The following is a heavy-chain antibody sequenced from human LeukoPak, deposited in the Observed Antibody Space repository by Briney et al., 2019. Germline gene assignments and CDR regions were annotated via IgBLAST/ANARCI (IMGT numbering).Heavy chain of an antibody. Sequence: GGSLRLSCAVSGFTVSSNYMSWVRQAPGKELEWVSVIYSGGSTYYADSVKGRFTISRDNAENSLYLQMNSLRVEDTAVYYCARAPTVLVGYCSSSSCQADYWGQGTLVTVSS. CDR2: IYSGGST. CDR1: GFTVSSNY. CDR3: ARAPTVLVGYCSSSSCQADY. V-gene: IGHV3-53*01. J-gene: IGHJ4*02. D-gene: IGHD2-2*01.